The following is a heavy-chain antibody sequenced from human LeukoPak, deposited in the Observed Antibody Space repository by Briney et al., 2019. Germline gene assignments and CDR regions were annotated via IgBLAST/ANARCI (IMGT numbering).Heavy chain of an antibody. D-gene: IGHD3-10*01. CDR3: ARDRFGSHYYYYYMDV. V-gene: IGHV3-21*01. J-gene: IGHJ6*03. CDR2: ISSTSTYI. CDR1: GFTFSSYS. Sequence: PGGSLRLSCAASGFTFSSYSMNWVRQAPGKGLEWVSSISSTSTYIYYADSLKGRFTISRDNAKNSLYLQMNSLRAEDTAVYYCARDRFGSHYYYYYMDVWGKGTTVTVSS.